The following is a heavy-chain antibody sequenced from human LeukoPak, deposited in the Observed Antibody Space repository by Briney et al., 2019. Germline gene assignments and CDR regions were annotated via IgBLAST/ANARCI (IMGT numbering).Heavy chain of an antibody. V-gene: IGHV1-46*01. Sequence: GASVKVSCKASGYTFTSYYMHWVRQAPGQGLEWMGIINPSGGSTSYAQKFQGRVTMTRDMSTSTVYMELSSLSSEDTAVYYCARTGYYYDSSGPLFSWGQGTLVTVSS. D-gene: IGHD3-22*01. CDR3: ARTGYYYDSSGPLFS. CDR2: INPSGGST. CDR1: GYTFTSYY. J-gene: IGHJ5*02.